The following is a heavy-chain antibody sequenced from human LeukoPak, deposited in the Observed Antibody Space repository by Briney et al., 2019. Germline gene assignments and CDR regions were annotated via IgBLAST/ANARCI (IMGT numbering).Heavy chain of an antibody. J-gene: IGHJ4*02. V-gene: IGHV3-21*05. CDR1: GFTFNSYA. CDR2: ISRTYEI. CDR3: ARDHACAFDY. Sequence: PGGSLRLSCAASGFTFNSYAMNWVRQAPGKGLEWVAYISRTYEIHYTDSVKGGLTISRHNAANSLSLQMNHLTAEDTAVYFCARDHACAFDYWGQGTLVTVSS.